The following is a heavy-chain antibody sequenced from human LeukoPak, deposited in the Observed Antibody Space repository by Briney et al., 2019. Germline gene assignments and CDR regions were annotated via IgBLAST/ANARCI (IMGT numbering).Heavy chain of an antibody. CDR3: AKDLYYYEH. V-gene: IGHV3-23*01. Sequence: KSGGSLRLSCTASGFTFSSYAMSWVRQAPGKRLEWVSAISGSGGSTYYAASVKGRFTISRDNSKNTLYLQMNSLRAEDTAVYYCAKDLYYYEHWGQGTLVTVSS. J-gene: IGHJ4*02. D-gene: IGHD2-15*01. CDR1: GFTFSSYA. CDR2: ISGSGGST.